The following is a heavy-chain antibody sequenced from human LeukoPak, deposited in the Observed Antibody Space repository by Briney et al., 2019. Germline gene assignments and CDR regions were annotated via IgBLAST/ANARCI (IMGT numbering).Heavy chain of an antibody. V-gene: IGHV4-59*01. J-gene: IGHJ4*02. CDR1: GGSISSYY. D-gene: IGHD3-22*01. CDR3: ASCAGSSGYYSG. CDR2: IYYSGST. Sequence: PSETLSLTCTVSGGSISSYYWSWIRQPPGKGLEWIGYIYYSGSTNYNPSLKSRVTISVDTSKNQFSLKLSSVTAADTAVYYCASCAGSSGYYSGWGQGTLVTVSS.